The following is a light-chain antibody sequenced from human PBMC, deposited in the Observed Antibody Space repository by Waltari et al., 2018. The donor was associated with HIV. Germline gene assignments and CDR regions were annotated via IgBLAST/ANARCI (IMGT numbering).Light chain of an antibody. Sequence: DIVMTQTPLSSRVTVGQPASISCKATQSLRHSDGNTYMSWFHQRPGQPPRLLIFKTSDQISGVPDRFTGGGAGTDFTLKISRVEAEDVGVYYCMQSTEFPRTFGQGTKLEIK. CDR3: MQSTEFPRT. CDR1: QSLRHSDGNTY. CDR2: KTS. V-gene: IGKV2-24*01. J-gene: IGKJ2*01.